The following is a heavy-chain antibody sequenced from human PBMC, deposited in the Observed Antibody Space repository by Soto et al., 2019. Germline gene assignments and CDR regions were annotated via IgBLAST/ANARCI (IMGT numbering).Heavy chain of an antibody. D-gene: IGHD6-13*01. J-gene: IGHJ6*02. V-gene: IGHV3-11*01. CDR1: GFTFSDYY. Sequence: SLTISCAASGFTFSDYYMSWIRQAPGKGLEWVSYISSSGSTIYYADSVKGRFTISRDNAKNSLYLQMNSLRAEDTAVYYCARCKQQQHPHSHYGMDAWGQGTPVTVSS. CDR2: ISSSGSTI. CDR3: ARCKQQQHPHSHYGMDA.